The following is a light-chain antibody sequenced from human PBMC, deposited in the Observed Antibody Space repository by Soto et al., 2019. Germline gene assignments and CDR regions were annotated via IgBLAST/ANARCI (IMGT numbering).Light chain of an antibody. Sequence: QSALTQPASVSGSPGQSITISCTGTSGDVGAYNYVSWYQQHPGKAPRLMIYDVSNRPSGASNRFSGSKSGNTASLTISGLRAEDEADYYCSSFTNTYSYVFGTGTKVTVL. CDR3: SSFTNTYSYV. V-gene: IGLV2-14*01. CDR2: DVS. J-gene: IGLJ1*01. CDR1: SGDVGAYNY.